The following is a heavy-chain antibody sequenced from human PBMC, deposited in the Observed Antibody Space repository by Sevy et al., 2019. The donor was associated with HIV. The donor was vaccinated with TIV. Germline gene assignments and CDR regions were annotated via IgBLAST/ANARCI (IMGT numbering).Heavy chain of an antibody. J-gene: IGHJ5*02. Sequence: ASVKVSCKASGYTFTSYGISWVRQAPGQGLEWMGWISAYNGNTNYAQKLQGRVTMTTDTSTSTAYMELRSLRSDDTAVYDCARESPRSYYDILTGYYRGGWFDPWGQGTLVTVSS. D-gene: IGHD3-9*01. CDR1: GYTFTSYG. V-gene: IGHV1-18*01. CDR2: ISAYNGNT. CDR3: ARESPRSYYDILTGYYRGGWFDP.